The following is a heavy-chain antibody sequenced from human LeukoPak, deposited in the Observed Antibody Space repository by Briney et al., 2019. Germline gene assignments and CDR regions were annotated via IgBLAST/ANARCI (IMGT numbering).Heavy chain of an antibody. CDR2: IYSTGTT. CDR3: ARQGTAYSFDF. J-gene: IGHJ4*02. D-gene: IGHD5-12*01. V-gene: IGHV4-59*08. Sequence: SETLSLTCTVSGGSISSYYWSWIRQPPGKGLEWIRSIYSTGTTNYNPSLKSRVTISVDTSKNQFSLKLSSVTAADTAVYYCARQGTAYSFDFWGQGTLVSVSS. CDR1: GGSISSYY.